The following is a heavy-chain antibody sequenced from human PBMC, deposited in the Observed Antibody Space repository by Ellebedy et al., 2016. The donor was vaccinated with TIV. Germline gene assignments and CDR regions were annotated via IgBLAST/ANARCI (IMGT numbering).Heavy chain of an antibody. J-gene: IGHJ4*02. Sequence: PGGSLRLSCAASGFTFSSYAMHWVRQAPGKGLEWVAVISYDGNNKYYADSVKGRFTISRDNSKNTLYLQMNSLRAEDTAVYYCAREWYYYDSSGYLYYWGQGTLVTVSS. V-gene: IGHV3-30*04. D-gene: IGHD3-22*01. CDR3: AREWYYYDSSGYLYY. CDR2: ISYDGNNK. CDR1: GFTFSSYA.